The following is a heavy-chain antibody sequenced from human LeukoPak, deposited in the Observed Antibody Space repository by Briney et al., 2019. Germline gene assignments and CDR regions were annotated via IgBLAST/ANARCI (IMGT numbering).Heavy chain of an antibody. CDR2: IIPIFGTA. V-gene: IGHV1-69*13. Sequence: SVKVSCKASGGTFSSYAISWVRQAPGQGLEWMGGIIPIFGTANYAQKFQGRVTITADESTSTAYMELSSLRPEDTAVYYCARALKRVDTAMAYDYWGQGTLVTVSS. CDR3: ARALKRVDTAMAYDY. CDR1: GGTFSSYA. D-gene: IGHD5-18*01. J-gene: IGHJ4*02.